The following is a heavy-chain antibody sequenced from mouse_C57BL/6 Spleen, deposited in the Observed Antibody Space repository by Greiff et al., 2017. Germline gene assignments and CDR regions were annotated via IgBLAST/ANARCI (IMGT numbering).Heavy chain of an antibody. V-gene: IGHV14-4*01. CDR2: IDPENGDT. J-gene: IGHJ1*03. Sequence: EVQLQQSGAELVRPGASVKLSCTASGFNIKDDYMHWVKQRPEQGLEWIGWIDPENGDTEYASKFQGKATITADTSSNTAYLQLSSLTSEDTAVYYCTGTLYYGSSSWYFDVWGTGTTVTVSS. D-gene: IGHD1-1*01. CDR1: GFNIKDDY. CDR3: TGTLYYGSSSWYFDV.